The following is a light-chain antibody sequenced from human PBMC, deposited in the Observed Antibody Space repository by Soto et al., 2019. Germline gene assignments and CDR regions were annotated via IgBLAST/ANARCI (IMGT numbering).Light chain of an antibody. Sequence: QSVLTQPPSASGTPGQRFSISCYGSSTNIGRNSSSWYHNLPGTAPKLLIYTNDQRPSGVPARFSGSKYGAPASLAISGLQSEDEADYYYAAWDDSLSGWVFGGGTKVTVL. CDR3: AAWDDSLSGWV. J-gene: IGLJ3*02. CDR2: TND. V-gene: IGLV1-44*01. CDR1: STNIGRNS.